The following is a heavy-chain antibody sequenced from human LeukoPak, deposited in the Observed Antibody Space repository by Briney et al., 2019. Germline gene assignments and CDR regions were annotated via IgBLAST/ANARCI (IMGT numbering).Heavy chain of an antibody. Sequence: GASLRLSCAASGFTFSSYAMSWVRQAPGKGLEWVSAISGSGGSTYYADSVKGRFTISRDNSKNTLYLQMNSLRAEDTAVYYCATDKLGSGYASDFDYWGQGTLVTVSS. V-gene: IGHV3-23*01. CDR3: ATDKLGSGYASDFDY. CDR1: GFTFSSYA. J-gene: IGHJ4*02. D-gene: IGHD2-15*01. CDR2: ISGSGGST.